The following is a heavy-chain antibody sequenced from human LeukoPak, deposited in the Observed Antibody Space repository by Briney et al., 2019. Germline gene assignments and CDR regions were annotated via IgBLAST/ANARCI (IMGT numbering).Heavy chain of an antibody. CDR2: INPNSGDT. V-gene: IGHV1-2*02. J-gene: IGHJ3*02. CDR1: GYTCTGYY. CDR3: ASIVVVTARYAFDI. Sequence: ASVKVSCKASGYTCTGYYMHWVRQAPGQGLEWMGWINPNSGDTNYAQKFQGRVTMTRDTSISTAYMELSRLRSDDTAMYYCASIVVVTARYAFDIWGQGTMVTVSS. D-gene: IGHD2-21*02.